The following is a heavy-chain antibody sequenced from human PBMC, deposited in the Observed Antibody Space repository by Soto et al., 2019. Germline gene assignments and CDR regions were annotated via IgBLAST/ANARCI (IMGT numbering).Heavy chain of an antibody. CDR1: GYSFTSYW. CDR2: IDPSDSYT. J-gene: IGHJ6*02. CDR3: ARLVGQDYYYYGMDV. Sequence: GESLKISCKGSGYSFTSYWISWVRQMPGKGLEWMGRIDPSDSYTNYSPSFQGHVTISADKSISTAYLQWSSLKASDTAMYYCARLVGQDYYYYGMDVWGQGTTVTVSS. V-gene: IGHV5-10-1*01. D-gene: IGHD3-10*01.